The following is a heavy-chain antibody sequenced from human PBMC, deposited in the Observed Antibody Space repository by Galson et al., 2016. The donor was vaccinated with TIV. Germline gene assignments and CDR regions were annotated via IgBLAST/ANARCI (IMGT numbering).Heavy chain of an antibody. D-gene: IGHD5-18*01. CDR2: ISSNSVYI. CDR1: GFTFGDYG. Sequence: LTLSCAASGFTFGDYGMHWVRPSHGNGLEWVSGISSNSVYIRYADSVQGRYTISRDNAKNSLYLHMNSLRFEDTALYYCTKARGYGYGSPQDYYYGMDVWGQGTTVTVSS. CDR3: TKARGYGYGSPQDYYYGMDV. J-gene: IGHJ6*02. V-gene: IGHV3-9*01.